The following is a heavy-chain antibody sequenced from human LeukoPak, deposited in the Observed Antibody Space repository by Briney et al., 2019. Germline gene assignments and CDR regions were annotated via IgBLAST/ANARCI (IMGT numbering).Heavy chain of an antibody. CDR3: AKLEQSGVQLVLRSGFDY. CDR2: ISGSGGST. J-gene: IGHJ4*02. D-gene: IGHD1-7*01. Sequence: GGSPRLSCAASGFTFSSYAMSWVRQAPGKGLEWVSAISGSGGSTYYADSVKGRFTISRDNSKNTLYLQMNSLRAEDTAVYYCAKLEQSGVQLVLRSGFDYWGQGTLVTVSS. V-gene: IGHV3-23*01. CDR1: GFTFSSYA.